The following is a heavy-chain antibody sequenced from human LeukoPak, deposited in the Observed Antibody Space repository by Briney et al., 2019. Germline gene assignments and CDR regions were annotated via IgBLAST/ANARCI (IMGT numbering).Heavy chain of an antibody. Sequence: KASETLPLTCAVYGGSFSGYYWGWIRQPPGKGLEWIGEINHSGGTNYNPSLKSRVTISVDTSKNQFSLKLSSVTAADTAVYYCARGRYNWNYVPYYYYGMDVWGQGTTVTVSS. V-gene: IGHV4-34*01. CDR3: ARGRYNWNYVPYYYYGMDV. J-gene: IGHJ6*02. D-gene: IGHD1-7*01. CDR1: GGSFSGYY. CDR2: INHSGGT.